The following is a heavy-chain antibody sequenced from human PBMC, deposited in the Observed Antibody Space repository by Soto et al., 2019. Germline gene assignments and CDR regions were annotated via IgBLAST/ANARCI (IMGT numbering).Heavy chain of an antibody. CDR2: IYYNGRT. CDR1: GGSISTYY. Sequence: SETLSLTCTVSGGSISTYYWSWIRQPPGKGLEWIGYIYYNGRTNYNPSLESRVTISLDTSKSQFSLKLSSVSAADTAVYYCARDGSGYDFWCGPYFFDYWGPGTLVTAPQ. V-gene: IGHV4-59*01. J-gene: IGHJ4*02. CDR3: ARDGSGYDFWCGPYFFDY. D-gene: IGHD3-3*01.